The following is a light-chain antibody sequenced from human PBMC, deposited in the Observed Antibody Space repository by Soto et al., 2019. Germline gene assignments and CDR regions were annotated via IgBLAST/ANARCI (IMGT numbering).Light chain of an antibody. J-gene: IGKJ2*03. CDR3: QQRSNWPPFS. Sequence: EVVLTQSPGTLSLSPGERATLSCRASQSVSSGYLAWYQQKPGQAPRLLMSSASSRAAGIPARFSGSGSGTDFTLTISSLEPEDFAVYYCQQRSNWPPFSFGQGTKLEIK. V-gene: IGKV3D-20*02. CDR2: SAS. CDR1: QSVSSGY.